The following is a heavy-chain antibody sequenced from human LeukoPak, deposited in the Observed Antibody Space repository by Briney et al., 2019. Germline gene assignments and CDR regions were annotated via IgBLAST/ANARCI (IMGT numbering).Heavy chain of an antibody. V-gene: IGHV3-23*01. D-gene: IGHD3-10*01. Sequence: PGGSLRLSCAASGFTFSSYAMSWVRQAPGKGLEWVSAISGSGGSTYYADSVKGRFTISRDNSKNTLYLQMNSLRAEDTAVYYCAKDREITMVRGSIDAFDIWGQGTMVTVSS. CDR1: GFTFSSYA. J-gene: IGHJ3*02. CDR3: AKDREITMVRGSIDAFDI. CDR2: ISGSGGST.